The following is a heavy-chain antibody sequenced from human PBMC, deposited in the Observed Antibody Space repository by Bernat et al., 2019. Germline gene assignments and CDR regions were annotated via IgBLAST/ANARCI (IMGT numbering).Heavy chain of an antibody. V-gene: IGHV3-21*01. Sequence: EVQLVESGGGLVKPGGSLRLSCAASGFTFSSYSMNWVRQAPGKGLEWVSSISSSSYIYYADSVKGRFTISRDNAKNSLYLQMNSLRAEDTAVYYCAREGSESDAFDIWGQGTMVTVSS. CDR3: AREGSESDAFDI. J-gene: IGHJ3*02. CDR1: GFTFSSYS. CDR2: ISSSSYI.